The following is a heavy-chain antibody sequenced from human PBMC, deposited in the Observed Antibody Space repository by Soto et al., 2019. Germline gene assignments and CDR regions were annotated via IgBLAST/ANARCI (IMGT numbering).Heavy chain of an antibody. CDR1: GFSLGSYG. J-gene: IGHJ4*02. CDR2: IGFDGNND. V-gene: IGHV3-33*01. Sequence: PGGSLRLSCAASGFSLGSYGMHWVRQAPGKGLEWVAVIGFDGNNDYYANSVKGRFTISRDNSGNTLYLEMKSLRVEDTAVYYCAREIGYSSTWPSDWGPGTLVTVSS. D-gene: IGHD6-13*01. CDR3: AREIGYSSTWPSD.